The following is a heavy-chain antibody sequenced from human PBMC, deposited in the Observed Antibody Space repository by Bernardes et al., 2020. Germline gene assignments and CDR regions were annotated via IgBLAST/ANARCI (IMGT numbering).Heavy chain of an antibody. CDR1: GFNFSSYE. D-gene: IGHD1-26*01. J-gene: IGHJ5*02. CDR2: ISSSGYTI. V-gene: IGHV3-48*03. Sequence: VGSLSLSCAASGFNFSSYEMNWVRQAPGKGLEWVSYISSSGYTIYYADSVKGRFTMSRDNAKNSLYLQMNSLRAEDTALYYCARYTSGSHSNWFEPWGQGTLVTVSS. CDR3: ARYTSGSHSNWFEP.